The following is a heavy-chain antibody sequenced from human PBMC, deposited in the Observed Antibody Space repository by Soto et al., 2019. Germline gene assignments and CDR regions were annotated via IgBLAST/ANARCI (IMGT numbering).Heavy chain of an antibody. D-gene: IGHD5-18*01. V-gene: IGHV1-8*01. J-gene: IGHJ5*02. Sequence: QVQLVQSGAEVKKPGASVKVSCKASGYTFTSYDINWVRQATGQGLEWMGWMNPNSGNTGYAQKFQGRVTMTRNTSRSTAYMELRSLRSEDTAVYYCARGREDTARVWGWVDPWGQGTLVTVSS. CDR2: MNPNSGNT. CDR1: GYTFTSYD. CDR3: ARGREDTARVWGWVDP.